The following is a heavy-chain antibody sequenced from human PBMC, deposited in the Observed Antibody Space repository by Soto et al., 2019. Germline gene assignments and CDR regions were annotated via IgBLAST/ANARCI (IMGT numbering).Heavy chain of an antibody. J-gene: IGHJ4*02. CDR1: GITISNSW. D-gene: IGHD3-16*02. CDR3: STYDYIRGNYRYGWAF. V-gene: IGHV3-15*01. CDR2: ILSVSDGDRT. Sequence: EVQLVESGGGFVKPGGSLRLSCAASGITISNSWMSWVRQPPGEGLEWVARILSVSDGDRTDYAAPVKGRFTISRDDSEITLYLEMNSLRIEDTGVYYCSTYDYIRGNYRYGWAFWGQGTRVTVSS.